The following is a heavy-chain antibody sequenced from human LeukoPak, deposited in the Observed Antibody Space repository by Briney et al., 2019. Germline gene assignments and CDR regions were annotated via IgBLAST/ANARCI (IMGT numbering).Heavy chain of an antibody. CDR3: ARYRPDPSTMMEAAFDY. V-gene: IGHV4-59*08. CDR2: IYYSGST. J-gene: IGHJ4*02. CDR1: GGSISSYY. D-gene: IGHD3-22*01. Sequence: SETLSLTCTVSGGSISSYYWSWIRQPPGKGLEWIGYIYYSGSTNYNPSHKSRVTISVDTSKNQFSLKLSSVTAADTAVYYCARYRPDPSTMMEAAFDYWGQGTLVTVSS.